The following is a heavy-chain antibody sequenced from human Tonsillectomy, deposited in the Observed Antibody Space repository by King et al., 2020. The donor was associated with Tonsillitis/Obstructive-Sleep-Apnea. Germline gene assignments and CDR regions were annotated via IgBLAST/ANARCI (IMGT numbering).Heavy chain of an antibody. J-gene: IGHJ4*02. V-gene: IGHV1-46*01. Sequence: QLVQSGAEVKKPGASVKFSCKASGYTFTSYYMHCVRQAPGQGLEWMEIINPSGGSTSYAQKFQGRVTMTREPSTSTVYMELSSLRSEDTAVYYCAREETTVTTVDYWGRGTLVTVSS. D-gene: IGHD4-17*01. CDR1: GYTFTSYY. CDR3: AREETTVTTVDY. CDR2: INPSGGST.